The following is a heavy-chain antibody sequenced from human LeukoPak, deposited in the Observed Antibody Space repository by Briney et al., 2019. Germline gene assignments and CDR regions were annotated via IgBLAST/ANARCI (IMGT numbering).Heavy chain of an antibody. CDR3: ASGVTYYYDSSGYSFDY. CDR2: ISAYNGNT. CDR1: GYTFTSYG. D-gene: IGHD3-22*01. V-gene: IGHV1-18*01. Sequence: GASVKVSCKASGYTFTSYGISWVRQAPGQGLEWMGWISAYNGNTNYAQKLQGRVTMTTDTSTSTAYMELRSLRSDDTAVYYCASGVTYYYDSSGYSFDYWGQGTLVPSPQ. J-gene: IGHJ4*02.